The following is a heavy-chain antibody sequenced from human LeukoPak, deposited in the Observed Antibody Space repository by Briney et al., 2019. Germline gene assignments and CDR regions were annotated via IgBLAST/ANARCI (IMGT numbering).Heavy chain of an antibody. CDR2: IVVGSGDT. CDR3: ARSGVGYFYDNTGYYPLDY. Sequence: SVKVSCKASGFTFTSSAVQWVRQARGQRLEWIGWIVVGSGDTNSAQKFQERVTITRDMSTRTAYMELSSLRSDDTAVYYCARSGVGYFYDNTGYYPLDYWGQGTLVTVSS. CDR1: GFTFTSSA. J-gene: IGHJ4*02. V-gene: IGHV1-58*01. D-gene: IGHD3-22*01.